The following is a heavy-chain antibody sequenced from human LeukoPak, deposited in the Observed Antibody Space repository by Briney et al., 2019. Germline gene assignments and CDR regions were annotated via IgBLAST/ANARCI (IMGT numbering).Heavy chain of an antibody. CDR3: VSPRGFSYGYFDY. V-gene: IGHV4-39*01. J-gene: IGHJ4*02. D-gene: IGHD5-18*01. Sequence: PSETLSLTCTVSGGSISSRSDYWGWIRQPPGKGLEWIGSIYYSGSTHYNPSLKSRVTISADTSKNQFSLTLGSVSATDTAVYYCVSPRGFSYGYFDYWGQGTLVTVSS. CDR2: IYYSGST. CDR1: GGSISSRSDY.